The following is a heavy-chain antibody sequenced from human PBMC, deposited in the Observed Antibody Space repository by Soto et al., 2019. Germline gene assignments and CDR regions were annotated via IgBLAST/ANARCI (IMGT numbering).Heavy chain of an antibody. CDR2: IKSKTDGGTT. CDR1: GFTFSNAW. V-gene: IGHV3-15*01. D-gene: IGHD6-6*01. CDR3: TTDLSPYSSSDYYYYYGMDV. Sequence: GGSLRLSCAASGFTFSNAWMSWVRQAPGKGLEWVGRIKSKTDGGTTDYAAPVKGRFTISRDDSKNTLYLQMNSLKTEDTAVYYCTTDLSPYSSSDYYYYYGMDVWGQGTTVTVSS. J-gene: IGHJ6*02.